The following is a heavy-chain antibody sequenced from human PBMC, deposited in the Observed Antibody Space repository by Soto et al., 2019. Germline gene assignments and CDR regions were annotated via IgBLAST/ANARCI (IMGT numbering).Heavy chain of an antibody. J-gene: IGHJ6*02. V-gene: IGHV4-34*01. CDR2: INHSGST. D-gene: IGHD5-18*01. Sequence: SETLSLTCAVYGGSFSGYYWSWIRQPPGKGLEWIGEINHSGSTNYNPSLKSRVTISVDTSKNQFSLKLSSVTAADTAVYYCARFISYGYGLYYYYYGMDVWGQGTTVTVSS. CDR3: ARFISYGYGLYYYYYGMDV. CDR1: GGSFSGYY.